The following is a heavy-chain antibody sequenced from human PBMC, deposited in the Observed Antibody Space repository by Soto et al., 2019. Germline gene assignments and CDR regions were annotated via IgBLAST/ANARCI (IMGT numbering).Heavy chain of an antibody. D-gene: IGHD3-3*01. V-gene: IGHV3-23*01. CDR3: ATGLRYYDFWSGSSPGQQLVPY. CDR1: GFTFSSYV. CDR2: ISGSGGST. Sequence: EVQLLESGGGLVQPGGSLRLSCAASGFTFSSYVMTWVRQAPGKGLEWVSAISGSGGSTYYADSVKGRFTISRDNSKNTLYLQMNSLRAEDTAVYYCATGLRYYDFWSGSSPGQQLVPYWGQGTLVTVSS. J-gene: IGHJ4*02.